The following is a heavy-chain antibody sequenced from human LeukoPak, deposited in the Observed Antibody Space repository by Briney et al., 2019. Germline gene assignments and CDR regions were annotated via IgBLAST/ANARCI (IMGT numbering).Heavy chain of an antibody. J-gene: IGHJ4*02. V-gene: IGHV3-33*01. D-gene: IGHD3-22*01. CDR2: IWYDGSNK. CDR1: GFTFSSYG. CDR3: ARDLYYDSSGPLGY. Sequence: GGSQRLSCAASGFTFSSYGMHWVRQAPGKGLEWVAVIWYDGSNKYYADSVKGRFTISRDNSKNTLYLQMNSLRAEDTAVYYCARDLYYDSSGPLGYWGQGTLVTVSS.